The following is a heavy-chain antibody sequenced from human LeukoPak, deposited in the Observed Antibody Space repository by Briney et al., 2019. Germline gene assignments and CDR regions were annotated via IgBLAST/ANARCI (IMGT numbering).Heavy chain of an antibody. CDR1: GYTFTTYA. J-gene: IGHJ4*02. Sequence: ASVKVSCKASGYTFTTYAMHWVRQAPGQRPEWMGWINTGNGNTKYSQKFQGRVTNTRDTSASTAYMELSSLRSEDTAVYYCARGLVVRAVNGVTFDYWGQGTLVTVSS. CDR2: INTGNGNT. D-gene: IGHD3-10*01. V-gene: IGHV1-3*04. CDR3: ARGLVVRAVNGVTFDY.